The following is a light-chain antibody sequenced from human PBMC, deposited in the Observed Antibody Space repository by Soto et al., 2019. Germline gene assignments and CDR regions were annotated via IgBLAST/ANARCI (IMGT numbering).Light chain of an antibody. CDR3: QQRSNWPPIT. Sequence: IVMTQSPDSLAVSLGARATINCKSSQSVLYSSNHQNYLAWYQQKPGQPPQLLIYWASTRESGVPDRFSGSGSGTDFTLTISSLQAEDVAVYYCQQRSNWPPITFGQGTRLEIK. V-gene: IGKV4-1*01. J-gene: IGKJ5*01. CDR1: QSVLYSSNHQNY. CDR2: WAS.